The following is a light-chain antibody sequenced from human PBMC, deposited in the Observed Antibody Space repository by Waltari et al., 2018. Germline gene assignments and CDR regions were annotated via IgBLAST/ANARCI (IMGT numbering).Light chain of an antibody. CDR3: SSQSTTNGVI. J-gene: IGLJ2*01. CDR2: DVN. CDR1: SSDVGGDDS. V-gene: IGLV2-14*03. Sequence: QSALTQPASVSGSPGQSITISCTGSSSDVGGDDSVSWYEDHPGQAPKVIIYDVNNRPSGVSDPFSGSKSGNTASLTISGLQAEDEATFYCSSQSTTNGVIFGGGTKVTVL.